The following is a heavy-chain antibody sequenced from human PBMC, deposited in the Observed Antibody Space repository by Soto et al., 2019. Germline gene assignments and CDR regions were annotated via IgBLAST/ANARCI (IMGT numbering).Heavy chain of an antibody. D-gene: IGHD5-18*01. J-gene: IGHJ4*02. CDR2: IYYSGST. Sequence: TLSLTCTVSGGSISSGYYYWSWIRQPPGKGMEWIGYIYYSGSTYYNPSLKSRVTISVDTSKNQFSLKLSSVTAADSAVYYCARAGGSYGPTAFDYWGQGTLVTVSS. V-gene: IGHV4-30-4*01. CDR3: ARAGGSYGPTAFDY. CDR1: GGSISSGYYY.